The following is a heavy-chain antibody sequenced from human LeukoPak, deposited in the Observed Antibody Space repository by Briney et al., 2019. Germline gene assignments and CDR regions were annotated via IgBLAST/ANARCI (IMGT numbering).Heavy chain of an antibody. CDR2: IYYSGST. CDR3: ARISSYDFWSGYHDYYYYGMDV. CDR1: GGSISSSSYY. D-gene: IGHD3-3*01. V-gene: IGHV4-39*01. J-gene: IGHJ6*02. Sequence: SETLSLTCTVSGGSISSSSYYWGWIRQPPGKGLEWIGSIYYSGSTYSNPSLKSRVTISVDTSKNQFSLKLSSVTAADTAVYYCARISSYDFWSGYHDYYYYGMDVWGQGTTVTVSS.